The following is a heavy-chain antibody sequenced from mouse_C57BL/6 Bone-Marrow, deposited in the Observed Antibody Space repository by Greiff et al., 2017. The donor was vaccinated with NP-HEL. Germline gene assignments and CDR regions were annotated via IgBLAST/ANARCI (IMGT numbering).Heavy chain of an antibody. V-gene: IGHV1-52*01. D-gene: IGHD2-4*01. CDR2: IDPSDSET. CDR3: ARLYEYGGDWYFEV. CDR1: GYTFTSYW. Sequence: QVQLQQSGAELVRPGSSVKLSCKASGYTFTSYWMHWVKQRPIQGLEWIGNIDPSDSETHYNQKFKDKATLTVDKSSSTAYMQLSSLTSEDSAVYYCARLYEYGGDWYFEVWGTGTTVTVSS. J-gene: IGHJ1*03.